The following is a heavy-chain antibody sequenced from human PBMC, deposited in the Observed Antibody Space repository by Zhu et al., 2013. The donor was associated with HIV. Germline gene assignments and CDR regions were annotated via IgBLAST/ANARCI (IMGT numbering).Heavy chain of an antibody. CDR3: ARVSGSYYYLYYMDV. D-gene: IGHD1-26*01. V-gene: IGHV1-18*01. CDR2: ISGYNGHA. J-gene: IGHJ6*03. Sequence: QIHLVQSGGEVKKPGASVNVSCKASGDIFRTYGITWVRQAPGQGLEWMGWISGYNGHANYAQKFQGRVTMTRDTSTSTVYMELSSLRSEDTAVYYCARVSGSYYYLYYMDVVGQRDHGHRLL. CDR1: GDIFRTYG.